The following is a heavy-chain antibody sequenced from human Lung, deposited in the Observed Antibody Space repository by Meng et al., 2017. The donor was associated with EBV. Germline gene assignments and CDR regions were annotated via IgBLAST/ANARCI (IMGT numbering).Heavy chain of an antibody. V-gene: IGHV7-4-1*02. CDR3: ARDDNGAPDY. CDR1: GYTFTSYA. J-gene: IGHJ4*02. Sequence: QVQVVPSGFELKQPGASVKVSCRPSGYTFTSYAINWVRQAPGQGPDWMGWMNTKTGNPTYAQGFTGRFVFSLDTSVSTAYLQISSLKAEDTAMYYCARDDNGAPDYWGQGTLVTVSS. CDR2: MNTKTGNP. D-gene: IGHD1-14*01.